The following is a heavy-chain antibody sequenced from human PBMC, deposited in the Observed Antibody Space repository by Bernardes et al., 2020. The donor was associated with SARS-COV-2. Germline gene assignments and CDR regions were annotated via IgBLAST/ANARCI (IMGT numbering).Heavy chain of an antibody. CDR1: GGSINNADDY. V-gene: IGHV4-30-4*01. D-gene: IGHD4-17*01. CDR2: ISYPGRT. CDR3: ARWSHGDFVGWFDP. Sequence: SETLSLTCTVSGGSINNADDYWSWIRQPPGKGLEWIGHISYPGRTYYNPSLKSRLTISVDTSKNQFSLRLRSVTAADTAVYYCARWSHGDFVGWFDPWGQGTLVTVSS. J-gene: IGHJ5*02.